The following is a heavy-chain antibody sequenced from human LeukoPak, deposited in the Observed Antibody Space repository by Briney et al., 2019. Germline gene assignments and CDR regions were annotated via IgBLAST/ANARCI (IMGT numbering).Heavy chain of an antibody. Sequence: GGSLRLSCAASGFTFSSYLMPWVRQAPGKGLVWVSRINSDGSSTSYADSVKGRFTISRDNAKNTLYLQMNSLRGEDTAVYYCVRAGSGYDYWGKGTLVTVSS. V-gene: IGHV3-74*01. CDR1: GFTFSSYL. CDR3: VRAGSGYDY. D-gene: IGHD5-12*01. CDR2: INSDGSST. J-gene: IGHJ4*02.